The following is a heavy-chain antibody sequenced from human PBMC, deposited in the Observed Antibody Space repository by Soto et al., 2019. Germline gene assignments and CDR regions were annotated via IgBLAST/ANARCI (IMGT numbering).Heavy chain of an antibody. CDR3: ASSYGSGYRAFDY. Sequence: QVQLVQSGAEVKKPGSSVRVSCKASGDTFTVYSINWVRQAPGLGLEWLGRINPILSMSNYAQRFQGRVTMTADKSTSTAYMELSSLRSEETAMYYCASSYGSGYRAFDYWGQGALVTVSS. V-gene: IGHV1-69*02. D-gene: IGHD3-10*01. CDR2: INPILSMS. J-gene: IGHJ4*02. CDR1: GDTFTVYS.